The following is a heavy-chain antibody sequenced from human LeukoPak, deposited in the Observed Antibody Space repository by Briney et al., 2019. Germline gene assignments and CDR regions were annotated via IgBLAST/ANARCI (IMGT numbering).Heavy chain of an antibody. V-gene: IGHV3-30*02. Sequence: GGSLRLSCAASGFTFSSYGMHWVRQAPSKGLEWVSFIRYDGSNEYYADSVKGRFTISRDNSKSTLYLQMNSPRAEDTAVYYCAKSGVNLENYYYYYIDVWGKGTTVTVSS. CDR3: AKSGVNLENYYYYYIDV. CDR1: GFTFSSYG. D-gene: IGHD1-1*01. CDR2: IRYDGSNE. J-gene: IGHJ6*03.